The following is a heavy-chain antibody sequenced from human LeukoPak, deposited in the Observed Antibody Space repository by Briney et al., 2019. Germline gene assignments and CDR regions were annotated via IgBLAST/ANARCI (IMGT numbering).Heavy chain of an antibody. V-gene: IGHV1-18*01. CDR3: ARYFQDSSGYDLLDY. CDR1: GYTFTNYG. CDR2: ISAYNGNT. D-gene: IGHD3-22*01. J-gene: IGHJ4*02. Sequence: ASVKVSCKASGYTFTNYGISWVRQAPGQGLEWMGWISAYNGNTNYAQKLKGRVTMTTDTSTSTAYMELRSLRSDDTAVYYCARYFQDSSGYDLLDYWGQGTLVTVSS.